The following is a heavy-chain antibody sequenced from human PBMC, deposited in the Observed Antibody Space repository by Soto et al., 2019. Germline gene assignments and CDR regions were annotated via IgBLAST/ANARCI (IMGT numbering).Heavy chain of an antibody. J-gene: IGHJ4*02. V-gene: IGHV3-30-3*01. CDR1: GFTFSNNA. CDR2: ISYDGINK. D-gene: IGHD3-10*01. Sequence: GGSLRLSCAASGFTFSNNAMHWVRQAPGKGLEWVAAISYDGINKNYADSVKGRFTISRDNSKNTLYLQMDSLKPEDTAVYHCARGTESYITSPRRPLFDYWGQGTLVTVSS. CDR3: ARGTESYITSPRRPLFDY.